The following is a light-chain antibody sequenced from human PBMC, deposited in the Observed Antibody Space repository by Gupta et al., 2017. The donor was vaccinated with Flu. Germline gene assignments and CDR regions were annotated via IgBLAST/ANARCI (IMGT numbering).Light chain of an antibody. Sequence: FLSASVGDRVTITCRASQGISSYLAWYQQKPGKAPKLLIYAASTLQSGVPSRFSGSGSGTEFTLTISSLQPEDFATYYCQQLNSYPPRRTFGQGTKVEIK. V-gene: IGKV1-9*01. J-gene: IGKJ1*01. CDR2: AAS. CDR3: QQLNSYPPRRT. CDR1: QGISSY.